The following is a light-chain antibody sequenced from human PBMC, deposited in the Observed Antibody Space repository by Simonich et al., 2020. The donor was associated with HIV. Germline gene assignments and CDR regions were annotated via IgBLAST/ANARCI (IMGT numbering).Light chain of an antibody. Sequence: EIVMTQSPATLSVSPGERATLSCTASQSISNNLAGYQQKPGQAPRLLIYAASPRATGIPARFSGSGSGTDFTLTISSMRSEDFAVYYCQQYNNWLLLTFGGGTKVEIK. V-gene: IGKV3-15*01. CDR2: AAS. CDR3: QQYNNWLLLT. J-gene: IGKJ4*01. CDR1: QSISNN.